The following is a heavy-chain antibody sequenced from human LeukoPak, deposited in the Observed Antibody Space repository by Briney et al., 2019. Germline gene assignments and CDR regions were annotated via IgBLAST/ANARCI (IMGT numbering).Heavy chain of an antibody. CDR2: IIPIFGTA. D-gene: IGHD3-3*01. CDR1: GGTFSSYA. J-gene: IGHJ3*01. Sequence: SVKVSCKASGGTFSSYAISWVRQAPGQGLEWMGGIIPIFGTANYAQKFQGRVTITADESTSTAYMELSSLRSEDTAVYYCAREWGYDFWSGYYTNAFDFWGQGTMVTVSS. CDR3: AREWGYDFWSGYYTNAFDF. V-gene: IGHV1-69*13.